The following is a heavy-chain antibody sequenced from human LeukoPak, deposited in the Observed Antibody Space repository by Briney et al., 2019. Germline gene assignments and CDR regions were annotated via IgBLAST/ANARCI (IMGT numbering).Heavy chain of an antibody. Sequence: SGPALVKPTQTLTLTCTFSGFSLSTSGMCVSWIRQPPGKALEWLARIDWDDDKYYSTSLKTRLTISKDTSKNQVVLTMTNMDPVDTATYYCARVTLFSSTSPTFDYWGRGALVTVSS. CDR2: IDWDDDK. CDR1: GFSLSTSGMC. V-gene: IGHV2-70*11. CDR3: ARVTLFSSTSPTFDY. D-gene: IGHD2-2*01. J-gene: IGHJ4*02.